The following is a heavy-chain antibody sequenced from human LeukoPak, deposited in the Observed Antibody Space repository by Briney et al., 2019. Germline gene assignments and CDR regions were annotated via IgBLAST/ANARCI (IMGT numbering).Heavy chain of an antibody. CDR2: IYDSGST. CDR1: GGSIRSSYYY. D-gene: IGHD5-12*01. V-gene: IGHV4-39*07. CDR3: ARVGYSGYGP. Sequence: SEALSLTCTVSGGSIRSSYYYWGWIRQPPGKGLEWIGSIYDSGSTYYNPSLKSRVTISVDTSKNQFSLKLSSVTAADTAVYYCARVGYSGYGPWSQGTLVTVSS. J-gene: IGHJ5*02.